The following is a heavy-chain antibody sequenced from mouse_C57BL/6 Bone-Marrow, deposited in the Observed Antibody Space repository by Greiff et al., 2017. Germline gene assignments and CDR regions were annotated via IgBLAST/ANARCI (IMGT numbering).Heavy chain of an antibody. J-gene: IGHJ2*01. D-gene: IGHD1-1*01. CDR2: IDPSDSYT. CDR3: ANEYGIDY. V-gene: IGHV1-59*01. CDR1: GYTFTSYW. Sequence: QVQLQQPGAELVRPGTSVKLSCKASGYTFTSYWMHWVKQRPGQGLEWIGVIDPSDSYTNYNQKFKGKATLTVDTSSSTAYMQLSSLTSEDSAVXYCANEYGIDYWGQGTTRTVSS.